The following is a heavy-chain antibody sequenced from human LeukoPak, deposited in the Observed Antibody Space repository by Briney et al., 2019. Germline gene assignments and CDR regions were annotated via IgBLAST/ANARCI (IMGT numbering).Heavy chain of an antibody. J-gene: IGHJ5*02. D-gene: IGHD4-17*01. CDR2: IYHSGST. V-gene: IGHV4-39*07. Sequence: SETLSLTCTVSGGSISSSSYYWGWIRQPPGKGLEWIGSIYHSGSTYYNPSLKSRITISVDTSKNQFSLKLSSVTAADTAVYYCARPLSYGSWFDPWGQGTLVTVSS. CDR3: ARPLSYGSWFDP. CDR1: GGSISSSSYY.